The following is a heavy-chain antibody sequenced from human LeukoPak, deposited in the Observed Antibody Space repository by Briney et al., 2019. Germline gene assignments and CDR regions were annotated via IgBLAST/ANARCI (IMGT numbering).Heavy chain of an antibody. V-gene: IGHV4-61*01. CDR1: GVSVSSGSYY. J-gene: IGHJ4*02. Sequence: SETLSLTCTVSGVSVSSGSYYWSWIRQPPGKGLEWIGYIYYSGSTNYNPSLKSRVTISVDTSKNQFSLKLSSVTAADTAVYYCARALKFWSGYYYFDYWGQGTLVTVSS. D-gene: IGHD3-3*01. CDR2: IYYSGST. CDR3: ARALKFWSGYYYFDY.